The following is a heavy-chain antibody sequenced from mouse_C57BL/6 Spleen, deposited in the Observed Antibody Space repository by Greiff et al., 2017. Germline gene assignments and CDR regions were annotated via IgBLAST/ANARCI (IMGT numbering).Heavy chain of an antibody. CDR1: GYTFTSYY. CDR2: IYPSDGGT. J-gene: IGHJ2*01. CDR3: GREGYLDY. V-gene: IGHV1-85*01. Sequence: HVKLVESGPELVKPGASVKLSCKASGYTFTSYYMNWVKQRPGQGLEWIGWIYPSDGGTNYNEKFKGKATLTVDTSSSTAYMELHSLTAEDSAVYFCGREGYLDYWGQGTTLTVSS.